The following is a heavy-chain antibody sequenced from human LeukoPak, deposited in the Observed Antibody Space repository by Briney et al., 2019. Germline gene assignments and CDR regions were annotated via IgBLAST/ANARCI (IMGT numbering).Heavy chain of an antibody. V-gene: IGHV4-34*01. CDR3: AREVPGYYYGMDV. J-gene: IGHJ6*02. CDR1: GGSFSAYY. Sequence: WETLSLTCAVYGGSFSAYYWNWIRQPPGKGLEWIGEINHSGSTNYNPSLKSRVTIAVDTSKNHLSLRLSSVTVADTAVYYCAREVPGYYYGMDVWGQGTPVTVSS. CDR2: INHSGST.